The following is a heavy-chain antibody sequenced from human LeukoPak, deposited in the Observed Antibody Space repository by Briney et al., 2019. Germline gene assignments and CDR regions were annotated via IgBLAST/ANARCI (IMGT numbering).Heavy chain of an antibody. D-gene: IGHD5-24*01. CDR3: ARGGGYRGGNWFDP. CDR1: GGSISSGGYS. Sequence: SETLSLTCAASGGSISSGGYSWSWIRPPPGKGLEWIGYIYHSGSTYYNPSLKSRVTISVDRSKNQFSLKLSSVTAADTAVYYCARGGGYRGGNWFDPWGQGTLVTVSS. V-gene: IGHV4-30-2*01. CDR2: IYHSGST. J-gene: IGHJ5*02.